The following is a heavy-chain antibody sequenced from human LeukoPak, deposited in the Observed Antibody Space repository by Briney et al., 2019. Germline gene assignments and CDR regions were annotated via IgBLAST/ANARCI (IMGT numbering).Heavy chain of an antibody. V-gene: IGHV4-39*07. CDR1: GGSISSSSYY. D-gene: IGHD6-13*01. CDR2: IYYIGST. CDR3: ARVLIGAAAENWFDP. J-gene: IGHJ5*02. Sequence: SETLSLTCTVSGGSISSSSYYWGWIRQPPGKGLEWIGSIYYIGSTYYNPSLKSRVTISVDTSKNQFSLKLSSVTAADTAVYYCARVLIGAAAENWFDPWRQGTLVTVSS.